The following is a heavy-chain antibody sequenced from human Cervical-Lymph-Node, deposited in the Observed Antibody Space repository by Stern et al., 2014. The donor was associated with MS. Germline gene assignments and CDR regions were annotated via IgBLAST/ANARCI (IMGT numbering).Heavy chain of an antibody. Sequence: EVQLVQSGGGLVKPGGSLRLSCATSGFTFSNYTMNWVRQAPGKGLEWVSSISSGSTYLFYADSVQGRFTIFRDNAKNSLYLQMNSLRAEDTALYDCARAAAIGVNWFDPWGQGTLVTVSS. CDR1: GFTFSNYT. CDR2: ISSGSTYL. J-gene: IGHJ5*02. D-gene: IGHD2-2*01. V-gene: IGHV3-21*01. CDR3: ARAAAIGVNWFDP.